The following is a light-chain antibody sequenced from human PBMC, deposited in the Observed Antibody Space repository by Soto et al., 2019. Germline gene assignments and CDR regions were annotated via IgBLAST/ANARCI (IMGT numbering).Light chain of an antibody. CDR2: ATS. CDR3: LQHNAYPRT. CDR1: QGIGND. J-gene: IGKJ1*01. V-gene: IGKV1-17*01. Sequence: DIQMTQSPSSLSASVGDRVTITCRASQGIGNDLAWYQQKPGKAPKRLMYATSTLQPGVPSRFSGSGSGTESTNTISSLQREDFATYYCLQHNAYPRTCGQGTKVEIK.